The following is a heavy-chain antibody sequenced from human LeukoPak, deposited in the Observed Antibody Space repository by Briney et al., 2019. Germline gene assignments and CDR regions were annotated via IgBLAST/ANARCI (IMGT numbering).Heavy chain of an antibody. CDR2: IKQDESER. Sequence: GGSLRLSCEASGFSFSSYWMTWVRQPPGKGPEWVANIKQDESERYSVDSVKGRFTISRDNAKNSVYLHMNSLRAEDTALYYCAKDVPVAYYYDSSGLTEAYYWGQGTLVTVSS. D-gene: IGHD3-22*01. CDR3: AKDVPVAYYYDSSGLTEAYY. V-gene: IGHV3-7*01. J-gene: IGHJ4*02. CDR1: GFSFSSYW.